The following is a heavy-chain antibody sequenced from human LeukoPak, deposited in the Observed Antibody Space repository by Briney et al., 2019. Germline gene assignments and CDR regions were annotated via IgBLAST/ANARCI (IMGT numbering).Heavy chain of an antibody. J-gene: IGHJ4*02. V-gene: IGHV4-4*07. CDR2: IYSSGST. D-gene: IGHD3-3*01. Sequence: SETLSLTCTVSGGSISSDYWSWIRQPAGKGLEWIGRIYSSGSTNYNPSLKSRVTMSVDTSKNQFSLKLSSVTAADTAAYYCVGWSATRIDYWGQGTLVTVSS. CDR1: GGSISSDY. CDR3: VGWSATRIDY.